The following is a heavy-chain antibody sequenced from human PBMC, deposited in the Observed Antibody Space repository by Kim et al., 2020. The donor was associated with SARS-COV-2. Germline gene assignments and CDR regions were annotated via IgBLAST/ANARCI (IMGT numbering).Heavy chain of an antibody. D-gene: IGHD2-15*01. J-gene: IGHJ5*02. CDR2: ISSNGGST. Sequence: GGSLRLSCSASGFTFSSYAMHWVRQAPGKGLEYVSAISSNGGSTYYADSVKGRFTISRDNSKNTLYLQMSSLRAEDTAVYYCVKGLEYCSGGSCSDPWGQGTLVTVSS. CDR1: GFTFSSYA. CDR3: VKGLEYCSGGSCSDP. V-gene: IGHV3-64D*09.